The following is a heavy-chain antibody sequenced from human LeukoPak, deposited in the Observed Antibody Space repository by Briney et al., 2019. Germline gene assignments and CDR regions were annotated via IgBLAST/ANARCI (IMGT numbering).Heavy chain of an antibody. CDR2: IDYSGSI. CDR1: GGSISSSSYY. Sequence: SETLSLTCTVSGGSISSSSYYWGWIRQTPGKGLEWIGSIDYSGSICYNPSLRSRVTISADTSQNQFSLKLSSVTAADTAVYYCARRGGSGIRGDYYFDYWGQGTLVTVSS. CDR3: ARRGGSGIRGDYYFDY. D-gene: IGHD3-10*01. V-gene: IGHV4-39*01. J-gene: IGHJ4*02.